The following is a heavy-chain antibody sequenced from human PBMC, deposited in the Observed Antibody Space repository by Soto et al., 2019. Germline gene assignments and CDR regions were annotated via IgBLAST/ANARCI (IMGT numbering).Heavy chain of an antibody. J-gene: IGHJ5*02. CDR1: GYTFTSYG. D-gene: IGHD4-17*01. Sequence: QVPLVPSGAEVKKPGASVNVSCKASGYTFTSYGISWVRHAPGQGLEWMGWINAYNGTTNYAQKLQDRVTMTTDPSTSTAYMEPRSLRSGATAAYYCARVLRPFDPWGQGTLVTVSS. V-gene: IGHV1-18*01. CDR2: INAYNGTT. CDR3: ARVLRPFDP.